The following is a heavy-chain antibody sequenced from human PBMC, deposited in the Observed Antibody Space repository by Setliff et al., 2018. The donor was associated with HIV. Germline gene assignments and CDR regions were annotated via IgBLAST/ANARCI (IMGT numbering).Heavy chain of an antibody. V-gene: IGHV3-21*04. CDR2: ISGSGGST. Sequence: GSLRLSCAASGFTFSDSAIHWVRQASGKGLEWVSGISGSGGSTYYADSVKGRFTVSRDNAKNSLYLQMTSLRADDTAVYYCARDGGEYWGQGTLVTVSS. D-gene: IGHD3-16*01. CDR1: GFTFSDSA. CDR3: ARDGGEY. J-gene: IGHJ4*02.